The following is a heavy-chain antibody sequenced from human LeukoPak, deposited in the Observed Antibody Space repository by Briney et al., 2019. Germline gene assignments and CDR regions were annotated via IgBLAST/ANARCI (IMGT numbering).Heavy chain of an antibody. CDR3: ARDRTHLNFDY. Sequence: ASVKVFCKASGYTFTGYYMHWVRQAPGQGLEWMGWINPNSGGANYAQKFQGRVTMTRDTSISTAYMELSRLRSDDTAVYYCARDRTHLNFDYWGQGTLVTVSS. CDR2: INPNSGGA. CDR1: GYTFTGYY. V-gene: IGHV1-2*02. J-gene: IGHJ4*02.